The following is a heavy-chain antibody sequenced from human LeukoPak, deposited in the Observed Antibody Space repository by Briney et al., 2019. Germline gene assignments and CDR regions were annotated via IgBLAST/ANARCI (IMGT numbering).Heavy chain of an antibody. V-gene: IGHV3-53*01. CDR1: GSTVSSNY. CDR2: TYSAGST. Sequence: GGSLRLSCAASGSTVSSNYMSWVRQAPGKGLEWVSVTYSAGSTKYANSVKGRFIISRDNSKNTLYLKMNSLRAEDTAVYYCARAFSPDDPPSDWGQGTLVIVSS. J-gene: IGHJ4*02. CDR3: ARAFSPDDPPSD.